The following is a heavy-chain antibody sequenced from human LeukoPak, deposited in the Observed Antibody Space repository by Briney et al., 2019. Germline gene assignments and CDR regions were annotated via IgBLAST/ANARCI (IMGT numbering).Heavy chain of an antibody. J-gene: IGHJ4*02. CDR3: ARHITAALGTLEY. Sequence: GGSLRLSCAASGFTVSTNYMSWVRQAPGKGLEWVSIIYSGGSTYYADSVKGRFSISRDNSKNTLYLQMNSLRAEDTAVYYCARHITAALGTLEYWGQGTLVTVSS. CDR2: IYSGGST. CDR1: GFTVSTNY. V-gene: IGHV3-66*04. D-gene: IGHD6-13*01.